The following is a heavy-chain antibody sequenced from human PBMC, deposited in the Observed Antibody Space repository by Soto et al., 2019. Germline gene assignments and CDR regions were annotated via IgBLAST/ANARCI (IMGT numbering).Heavy chain of an antibody. Sequence: PSETLSLTCTVSGGSISSGGYYWSWIRQHPGKGLEWIGYIYYSGSTYYNPSLKSRVTISVDTSKNQFSLKLSSVTAADTAVYYCATPIVVVPAATKGRAFDIWGQGTMVTVSS. CDR2: IYYSGST. CDR3: ATPIVVVPAATKGRAFDI. D-gene: IGHD2-2*01. V-gene: IGHV4-31*03. CDR1: GGSISSGGYY. J-gene: IGHJ3*02.